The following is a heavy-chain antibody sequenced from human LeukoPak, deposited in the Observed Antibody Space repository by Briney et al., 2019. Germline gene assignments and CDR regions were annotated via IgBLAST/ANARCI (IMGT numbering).Heavy chain of an antibody. J-gene: IGHJ3*02. D-gene: IGHD6-19*01. CDR3: ARATGSGWYGFFGDAFDI. Sequence: ASVKVSCKASGYTFTSYGISWVRQAPGQGLEWMGWISAYNGNTNYAQKLQGRVTMTTDTSTSTAYMELRSLRSDDTAVYYCARATGSGWYGFFGDAFDIWGQGTMVTVSS. CDR2: ISAYNGNT. V-gene: IGHV1-18*01. CDR1: GYTFTSYG.